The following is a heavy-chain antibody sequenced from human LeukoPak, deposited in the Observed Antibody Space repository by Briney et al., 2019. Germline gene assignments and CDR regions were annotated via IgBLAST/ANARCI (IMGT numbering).Heavy chain of an antibody. J-gene: IGHJ4*02. V-gene: IGHV3-15*01. CDR1: GFEVRDVW. CDR2: IKSKSDGGTT. CDR3: TTDPRH. Sequence: PGGSLRLSCGASGFEVRDVWMSWVRQAPGRGLEWLGRIKSKSDGGTTDYVAPVKGRFTISRDDSKNTVSLQMNSLKTEDTAVYYCTTDPRHWGQGTLVTVSS.